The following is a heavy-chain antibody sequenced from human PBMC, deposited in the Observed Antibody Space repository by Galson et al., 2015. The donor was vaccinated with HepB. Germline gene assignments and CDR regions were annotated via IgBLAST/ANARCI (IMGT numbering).Heavy chain of an antibody. CDR3: ARDLSELRPTDRGNC. V-gene: IGHV1-69*04. CDR1: GGTFSSYT. CDR2: IIPILGIA. D-gene: IGHD1-7*01. Sequence: SVKVSCKASGGTFSSYTISWVRQAPGQGLEWMGRIIPILGIANYAQKFQGRVTITADKSTSTAYMELSSLRSEDTAVYYCARDLSELRPTDRGNCWGQGTLVTVSS. J-gene: IGHJ4*02.